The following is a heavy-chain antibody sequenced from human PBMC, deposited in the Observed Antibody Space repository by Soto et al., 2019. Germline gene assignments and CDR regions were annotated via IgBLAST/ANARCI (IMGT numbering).Heavy chain of an antibody. J-gene: IGHJ4*02. CDR2: ISSSSSYI. CDR3: ARDHNWNYAAFDY. D-gene: IGHD1-7*01. CDR1: GFTFSSYS. Sequence: GPRMSGGSLRLSCAASGFTFSSYSMNWVRQAPGKGLEWVSSISSSSSYIYYADSVKGRFTISRDNAKNSLYLQMNSLRAEDTAVYYCARDHNWNYAAFDYWGQGTLVTVS. V-gene: IGHV3-21*01.